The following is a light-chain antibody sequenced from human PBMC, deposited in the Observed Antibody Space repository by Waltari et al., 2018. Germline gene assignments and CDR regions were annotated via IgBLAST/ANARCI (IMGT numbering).Light chain of an antibody. V-gene: IGLV1-51*01. CDR2: DID. J-gene: IGLJ3*02. CDR3: GTWDSSLSVVV. CDR1: GSNIRMSF. Sequence: QSVLTQPPSVSAAPGQTVTISCSGRGSNIRMSFVSWYQRLPGAAPKLLIYDIDKRPSGIPDRFSGSQSGSSATLGITGLRTGDEADYYCGTWDSSLSVVVFGGGTKLTVL.